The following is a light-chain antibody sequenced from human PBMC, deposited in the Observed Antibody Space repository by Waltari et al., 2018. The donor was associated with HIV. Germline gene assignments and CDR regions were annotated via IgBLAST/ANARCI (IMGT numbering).Light chain of an antibody. J-gene: IGKJ4*01. CDR2: GAS. CDR1: QSINSNY. V-gene: IGKV3-20*01. CDR3: QQYTDSPLT. Sequence: EIVLTQSPGTLSLSPGKRATLSCKTSQSINSNYLAWYQQKLGQAPKLLIYGASNRATGIPDRFSGSGSGTEFTLTISRLEPEDFAMYYCQQYTDSPLTFGGGTRVEI.